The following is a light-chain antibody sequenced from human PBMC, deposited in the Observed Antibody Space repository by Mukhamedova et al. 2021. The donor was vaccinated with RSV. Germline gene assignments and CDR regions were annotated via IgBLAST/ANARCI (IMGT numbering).Light chain of an antibody. J-gene: IGKJ5*01. V-gene: IGKV3-20*01. CDR3: QHYGGSLRIT. Sequence: ATGIPDRFSGSESGTDFTLTISRLEPEDFAVYFCQHYGGSLRITFGQGTRLDIK.